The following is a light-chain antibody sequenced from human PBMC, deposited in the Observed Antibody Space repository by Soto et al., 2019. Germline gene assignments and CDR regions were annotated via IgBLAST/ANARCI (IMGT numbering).Light chain of an antibody. Sequence: DIQMTQSPSSLSASVGDRVTITCRASQRINPYLNWYQLRPGKAPNLLIYAASSLQSGVPSRFSGSGSGTDFTLTISSLQPEDFATYYCQQSYSSGYTFGQGTRLEIK. CDR3: QQSYSSGYT. CDR1: QRINPY. J-gene: IGKJ2*01. CDR2: AAS. V-gene: IGKV1-39*01.